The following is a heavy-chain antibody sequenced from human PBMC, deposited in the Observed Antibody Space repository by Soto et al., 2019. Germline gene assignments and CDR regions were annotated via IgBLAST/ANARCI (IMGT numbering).Heavy chain of an antibody. D-gene: IGHD2-2*03. J-gene: IGHJ6*02. Sequence: EVQLVESGGGLVQPGGSLRLSCAASGFTFSSYSMNWVRQAPGKGLEWVSYISSSSSTIYYADSVKGRFTISRDNAKNSLYLQMNSLRDEDTAVYYCARESGYCSSTSCQKKTGVAGPYYYYYGMDVWGQGTTVTVSS. CDR3: ARESGYCSSTSCQKKTGVAGPYYYYYGMDV. CDR1: GFTFSSYS. V-gene: IGHV3-48*02. CDR2: ISSSSSTI.